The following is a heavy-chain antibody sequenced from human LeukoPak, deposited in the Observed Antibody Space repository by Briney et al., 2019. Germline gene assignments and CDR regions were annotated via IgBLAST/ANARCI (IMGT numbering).Heavy chain of an antibody. CDR2: INHSGIT. CDR3: ANPARDFADSGAITW. Sequence: GSLRLSCAASGFTVSSNYMSWIRQPPGKGLEWIGEINHSGITNCNPSLKSRVTISADTSKNQFSLKLTSVTAADTAVYYCANPARDFADSGAITWWGQGTLVTVSS. D-gene: IGHD4-17*01. V-gene: IGHV4-34*08. J-gene: IGHJ4*02. CDR1: GFTVSSNY.